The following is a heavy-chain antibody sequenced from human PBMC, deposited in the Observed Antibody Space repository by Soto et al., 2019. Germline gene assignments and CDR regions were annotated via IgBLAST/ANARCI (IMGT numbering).Heavy chain of an antibody. CDR2: IYYSGST. Sequence: PSETLSLTCTVSGGSIRSGDYYWSWIRQPPGKGLESIGYIYYSGSTYYNPSLKSRVTISVDTSKNQFSLKLSSVTAADTAVYYCARGPPLGYWGQGTLVTVSS. V-gene: IGHV4-30-4*01. CDR1: GGSIRSGDYY. CDR3: ARGPPLGY. J-gene: IGHJ4*02.